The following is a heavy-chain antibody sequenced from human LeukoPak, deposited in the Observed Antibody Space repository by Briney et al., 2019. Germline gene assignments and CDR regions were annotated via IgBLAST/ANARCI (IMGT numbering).Heavy chain of an antibody. CDR3: ARELDGNGGWFDP. CDR2: VYYSGST. V-gene: IGHV4-59*01. Sequence: SETLSLTCTVSGDSISDYYWSWIRQPLGKGLEWIGEVYYSGSTHYNPFLKSRVTISIDTSKNEFSLRLTSVTAADTAVYYCARELDGNGGWFDPWGQGTLVTVSS. CDR1: GDSISDYY. J-gene: IGHJ5*02. D-gene: IGHD5-24*01.